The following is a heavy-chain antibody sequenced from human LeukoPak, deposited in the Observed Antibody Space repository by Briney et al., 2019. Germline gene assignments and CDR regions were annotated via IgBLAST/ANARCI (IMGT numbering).Heavy chain of an antibody. CDR3: AKDLVDFPDAASGIDV. D-gene: IGHD3-3*01. CDR2: ISYDGSNK. J-gene: IGHJ6*02. CDR1: GFTFSSYG. V-gene: IGHV3-30*18. Sequence: SGRSLRLSCAASGFTFSSYGMHWVRHAPDKGLEWVAVISYDGSNKYYADSVKGRFTISRDNSKNTLYLQMNSLRAEDTAVYYCAKDLVDFPDAASGIDVWGQGTTVAVSS.